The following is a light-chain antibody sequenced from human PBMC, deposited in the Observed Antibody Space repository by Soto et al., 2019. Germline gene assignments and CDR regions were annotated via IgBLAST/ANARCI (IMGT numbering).Light chain of an antibody. Sequence: EIVVTQSPATLSVSPGERATLSCRASQSISDNLACYQQKPGQAPRLLIYDASNRAAGVPARFSGSGSGTEFTLTISSLQSEDFAVYYCQQYHNWPPTFGQGTKVEIK. CDR1: QSISDN. CDR3: QQYHNWPPT. J-gene: IGKJ1*01. V-gene: IGKV3-15*01. CDR2: DAS.